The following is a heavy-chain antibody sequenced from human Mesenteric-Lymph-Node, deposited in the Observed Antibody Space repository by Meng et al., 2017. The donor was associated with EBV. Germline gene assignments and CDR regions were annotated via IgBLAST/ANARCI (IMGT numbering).Heavy chain of an antibody. CDR1: VNTSTIQY. Sequence: QLWPAGAEVNNPWVSGKTSRKAPVNTSTIQYLHWLRHAPGQGLECMGRINPNSGVTNYGQKFQDRVTMTRDTSINTAYMELSRLTSDDTAVYYCAIVDMGMVPPFDHWGQGTLVTVSS. D-gene: IGHD5-18*01. V-gene: IGHV1-2*06. CDR3: AIVDMGMVPPFDH. CDR2: INPNSGVT. J-gene: IGHJ4*02.